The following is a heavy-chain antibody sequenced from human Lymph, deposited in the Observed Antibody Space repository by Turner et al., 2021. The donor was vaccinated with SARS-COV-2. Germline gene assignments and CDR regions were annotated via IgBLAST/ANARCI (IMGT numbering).Heavy chain of an antibody. Sequence: EVQLVESGGGLVQPGGSLRHPCASPGFTFSSYSMNWVRQAPGKGVEWVSYISISSSTIYYAGSVKGRFTISRDNGKNSLYLQMISLRDEDTAVYYCARDRGGYGADDYGMDVWGQGTTVTVSS. D-gene: IGHD2-15*01. CDR3: ARDRGGYGADDYGMDV. CDR2: ISISSSTI. J-gene: IGHJ6*02. CDR1: GFTFSSYS. V-gene: IGHV3-48*02.